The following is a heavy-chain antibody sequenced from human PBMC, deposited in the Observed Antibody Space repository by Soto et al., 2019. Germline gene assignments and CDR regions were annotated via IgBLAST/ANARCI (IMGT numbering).Heavy chain of an antibody. CDR3: ARMVGATLVDF. D-gene: IGHD1-26*01. V-gene: IGHV4-4*02. J-gene: IGHJ4*02. CDR2: IYHSGST. Sequence: QVQLQESGPGLVRPSGTLSLTCAVSGASISSTTSGNWWSWVRQPPGKGLEWIGEIYHSGSTNCNPSLKSRVTMSVDKPKNQFSLKLSSVTAAETAVYYCARMVGATLVDFWGQGTLVAVSS. CDR1: GASISSTTSGNW.